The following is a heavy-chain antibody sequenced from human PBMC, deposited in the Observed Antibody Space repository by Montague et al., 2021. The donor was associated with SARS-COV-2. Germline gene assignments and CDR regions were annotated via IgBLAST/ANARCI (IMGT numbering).Heavy chain of an antibody. CDR3: ARRRLREDYFDF. CDR1: GDSVSSSAHY. J-gene: IGHJ4*02. D-gene: IGHD4-17*01. V-gene: IGHV4-39*02. Sequence: SETLSLTCTVSGDSVSSSAHYWGWICQPPGKGLEWLGIVYYSGYTYYNPSFKGRVTISIDASTNHFSLKLNSLTATDTAIYHCARRRLREDYFDFWGLGTLLTVSS. CDR2: VYYSGYT.